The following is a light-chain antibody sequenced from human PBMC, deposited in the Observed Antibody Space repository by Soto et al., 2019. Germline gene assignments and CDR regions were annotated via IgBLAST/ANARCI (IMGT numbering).Light chain of an antibody. CDR3: SSYTSSSTLVI. CDR1: SSDVGGYNY. V-gene: IGLV2-14*01. CDR2: DVS. J-gene: IGLJ2*01. Sequence: QPASVSGSPGQSITISCTGTSSDVGGYNYVSWYQQHPGKAPKLMIFDVSNRPSGVSNRFSASKSGNTASLTISGLQAEDEADYYCSSYTSSSTLVIFGGGTKLTVL.